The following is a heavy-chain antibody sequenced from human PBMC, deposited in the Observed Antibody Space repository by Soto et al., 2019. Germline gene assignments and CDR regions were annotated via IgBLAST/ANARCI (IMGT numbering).Heavy chain of an antibody. D-gene: IGHD6-13*01. Sequence: PGGSLRLSCAASGFTFSNAWVNWVRQAPGKGLEWVGRIKSKTDGGTTDYAAPVKGRFTISRDDSKNTLYLQMNSLKTEDTAVYYCTTEASSSSWYPQWFQKNWFDPWGQGTLVTVSS. CDR2: IKSKTDGGTT. CDR1: GFTFSNAW. CDR3: TTEASSSSWYPQWFQKNWFDP. V-gene: IGHV3-15*07. J-gene: IGHJ5*02.